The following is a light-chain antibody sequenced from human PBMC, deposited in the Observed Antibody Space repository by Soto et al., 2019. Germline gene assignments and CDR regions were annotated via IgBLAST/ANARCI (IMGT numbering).Light chain of an antibody. J-gene: IGKJ5*01. Sequence: EIVLTQSPGTLTLSPGERATLSCRASQSVSNNYLAWYQQKPGQAPRRLIYGASSRATGIPDRFSGSGSGTDFTLTISTLEPEDFAVYYCQQYGSSPTFGEGTRLGIK. V-gene: IGKV3-20*01. CDR2: GAS. CDR3: QQYGSSPT. CDR1: QSVSNNY.